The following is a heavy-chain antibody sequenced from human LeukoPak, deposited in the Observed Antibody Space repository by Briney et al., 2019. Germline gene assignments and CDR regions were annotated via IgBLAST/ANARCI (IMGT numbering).Heavy chain of an antibody. V-gene: IGHV4-61*02. CDR1: GGSISSGSYY. CDR2: IYTSGST. Sequence: SQTLSLTCTVSGGSISSGSYYWSWIRQPAGKWLEWIGRIYTSGSTNYNPSLKSRVTISVDTSKNQFSLKLSSVTAADTAVYYCAVVVPATIGFDAFDIWGQGTMVTVSS. CDR3: AVVVPATIGFDAFDI. J-gene: IGHJ3*02. D-gene: IGHD2-2*02.